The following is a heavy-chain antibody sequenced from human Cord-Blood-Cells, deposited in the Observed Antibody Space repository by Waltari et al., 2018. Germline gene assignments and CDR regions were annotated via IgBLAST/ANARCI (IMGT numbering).Heavy chain of an antibody. CDR1: GGSISSYY. D-gene: IGHD6-6*01. V-gene: IGHV4-4*07. CDR3: ARGASSSPIYYYYYMDV. J-gene: IGHJ6*03. CDR2: IYTSGST. Sequence: QVQLQESGPGLVQPSETLSLTCTVSGGSISSYYWSWIRQPAGKGLEWIGRIYTSGSTNYNPSLKSRVTMSVDTSKNQFSLKLSSVTAADTAVYYCARGASSSPIYYYYYMDVWGKGTTVTVSS.